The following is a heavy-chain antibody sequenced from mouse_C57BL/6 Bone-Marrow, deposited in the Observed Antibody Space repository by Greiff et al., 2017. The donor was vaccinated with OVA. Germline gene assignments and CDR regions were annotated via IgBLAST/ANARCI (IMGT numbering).Heavy chain of an antibody. Sequence: QVQLQQSGAELARPGASVKLSCKASGYTFTSYGISWVKQRTGQGLEWIGEIYPRSGNTYYNEKFKGKATLTADKSSSTAYMELRSLTYVDTTVYFCARSRLLRSNCAMDYWGQGTSVTVSS. V-gene: IGHV1-81*01. CDR3: ARSRLLRSNCAMDY. J-gene: IGHJ4*01. CDR2: IYPRSGNT. CDR1: GYTFTSYG. D-gene: IGHD1-1*01.